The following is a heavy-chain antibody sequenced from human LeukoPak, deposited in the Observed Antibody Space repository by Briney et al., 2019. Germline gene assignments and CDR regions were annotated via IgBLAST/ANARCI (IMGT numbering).Heavy chain of an antibody. D-gene: IGHD6-19*01. J-gene: IGHJ4*02. Sequence: PGGSLRLSCAASGLIFSSYAMYWVRQAPGEGLEYVSAISSNGGTTYYANSVKGRFTISRDNSKNTLYLQMGSLRAEDMAVYYCARDTGIAVAGTLPYWGQGTLVTVSS. CDR1: GLIFSSYA. CDR2: ISSNGGTT. CDR3: ARDTGIAVAGTLPY. V-gene: IGHV3-64*01.